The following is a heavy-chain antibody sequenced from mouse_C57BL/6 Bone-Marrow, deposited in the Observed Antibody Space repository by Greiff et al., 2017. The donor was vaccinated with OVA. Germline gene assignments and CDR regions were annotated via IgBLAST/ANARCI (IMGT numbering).Heavy chain of an antibody. CDR3: ARWYYAMDY. CDR2: INPSNGYT. CDR1: GYTFTSYW. Sequence: VQLVESGAELAKPGASVKLSCKASGYTFTSYWLHWVKQRPGRGLEWIGYINPSNGYTKYNQKFKDKATLTTDKSSSTAYMQLSSLTYEDSAVYYCARWYYAMDYWGQGTSVTVSS. J-gene: IGHJ4*01. V-gene: IGHV1-7*01.